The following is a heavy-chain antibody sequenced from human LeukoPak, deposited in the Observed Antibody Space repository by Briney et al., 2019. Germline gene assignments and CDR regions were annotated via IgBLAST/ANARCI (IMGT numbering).Heavy chain of an antibody. CDR2: INHSGST. CDR1: GGSFSGYY. Sequence: SETLSLTCAVYGGSFSGYYWSWIRQPPGKGLEWIGEINHSGSTNYNPSLKSRVTISVDTSKNQFSLKLSSVTAADTAVYYCASTTGYWGQGTPVTVSS. J-gene: IGHJ4*02. D-gene: IGHD1-26*01. V-gene: IGHV4-34*01. CDR3: ASTTGY.